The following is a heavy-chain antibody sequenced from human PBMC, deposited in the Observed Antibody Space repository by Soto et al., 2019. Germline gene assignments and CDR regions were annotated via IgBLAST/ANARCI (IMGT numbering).Heavy chain of an antibody. J-gene: IGHJ5*02. CDR3: ARAIVGPTTTGWLDP. V-gene: IGHV3-9*01. CDR1: GFTFDDYG. Sequence: EVQLVESGGGLVQPGRSLRLSCAASGFTFDDYGMYWVRQAPGKGLEWVSGISWNSATVAYADSVKGRFTISRDNAKNSLYLQMNSLRSEDTALYYCARAIVGPTTTGWLDPWGQGTLVTVSS. CDR2: ISWNSATV. D-gene: IGHD1-26*01.